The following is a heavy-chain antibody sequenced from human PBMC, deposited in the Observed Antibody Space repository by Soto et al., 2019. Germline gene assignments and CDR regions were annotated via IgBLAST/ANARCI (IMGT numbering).Heavy chain of an antibody. CDR1: GSTFSISW. D-gene: IGHD6-6*01. V-gene: IGHV3-7*01. J-gene: IGHJ4*02. Sequence: GGSLRLSCAASGSTFSISWMNLVRQAPGKGLEWVAYISSDGTETNYVDSVKGRFTISRDKPKNSLFLQMNSLRVEDTAVYYCARKPRLLDSWGQGTMVTVSS. CDR2: ISSDGTET. CDR3: ARKPRLLDS.